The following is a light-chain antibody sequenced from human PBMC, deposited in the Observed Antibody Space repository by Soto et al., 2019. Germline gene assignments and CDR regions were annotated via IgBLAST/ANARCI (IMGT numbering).Light chain of an antibody. CDR2: DGS. CDR1: QSINNW. J-gene: IGKJ1*01. Sequence: DIQMTQSPSTLSASVGDRITITCRASQSINNWLAWYQQKPGEAPKLLIYDGSTLERGVPSRFSGSGSATEFTLTITRLQPDDFATFYCQQYKTYSRTFGQGTKVEVK. CDR3: QQYKTYSRT. V-gene: IGKV1-5*03.